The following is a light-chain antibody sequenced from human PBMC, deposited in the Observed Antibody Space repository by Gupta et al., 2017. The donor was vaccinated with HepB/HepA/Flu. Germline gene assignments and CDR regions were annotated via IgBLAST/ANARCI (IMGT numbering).Light chain of an antibody. CDR1: QSISNY. CDR3: LHSHDIPIT. Sequence: DIQMTQSPSSLSAFVGDRVTITCRASQSISNYLNWYQQKPGKAPKLLIYATSRVQSGVPSRFSGSGSGTDFTLTISRLQPEDFSTYYCLHSHDIPITFGQGTQVEIK. CDR2: ATS. V-gene: IGKV1-39*01. J-gene: IGKJ5*01.